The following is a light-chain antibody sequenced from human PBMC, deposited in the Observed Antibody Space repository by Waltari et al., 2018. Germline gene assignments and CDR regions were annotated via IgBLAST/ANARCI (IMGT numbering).Light chain of an antibody. V-gene: IGLV4-69*01. Sequence: QLVRTQSPSASASLGASVKLTCTLSSGHSSNVIAWLQQQPEKGPRYLMKVNSDGSHSKGDKIPDRFSGSSSGAEHYLTISSLQSEDEADYYCQTGGHGTWVFGGGTKLTVL. J-gene: IGLJ3*02. CDR2: VNSDGSH. CDR1: SGHSSNV. CDR3: QTGGHGTWV.